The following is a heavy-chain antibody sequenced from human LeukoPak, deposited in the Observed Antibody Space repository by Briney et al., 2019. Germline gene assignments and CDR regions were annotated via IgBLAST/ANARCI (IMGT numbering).Heavy chain of an antibody. J-gene: IGHJ4*02. Sequence: PSETLSLTCAVYGGSFSGYFWSWIRQHPGKGLEWIGYIFYSGSTYYNPSLKSRVTISVDTSKNQFSLRLSSVTAADTAVYYCARVSDTPMYYFDYWGQGTLVTVSS. CDR1: GGSFSGYF. D-gene: IGHD5-18*01. CDR2: IFYSGST. V-gene: IGHV4-31*11. CDR3: ARVSDTPMYYFDY.